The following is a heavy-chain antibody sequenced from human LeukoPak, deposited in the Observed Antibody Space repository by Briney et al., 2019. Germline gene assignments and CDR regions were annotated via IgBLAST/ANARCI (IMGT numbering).Heavy chain of an antibody. Sequence: GRSLRLSCAASGFTFSSYSMNWVRQAPGKGLEWVSSISSGSTYMHYADSVKGRFTISRDNAQNSMYLQMNSLRAEDTAVYYCGSIGGRSKAAKGDAFDIWGQGTMVTVSS. D-gene: IGHD6-6*01. CDR2: ISSGSTYM. CDR3: GSIGGRSKAAKGDAFDI. V-gene: IGHV3-21*01. J-gene: IGHJ3*02. CDR1: GFTFSSYS.